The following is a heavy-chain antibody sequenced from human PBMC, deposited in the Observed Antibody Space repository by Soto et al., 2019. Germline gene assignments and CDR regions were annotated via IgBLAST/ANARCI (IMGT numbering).Heavy chain of an antibody. CDR3: ARNHPYYFDSSGHYYIDY. Sequence: PSETLSLTCTVSGGAISSGGYYWSWIRQHPGKGLEWIGYIFYSGSINYNPSLKSRVIISLDTSKNQFSLKLSSVTVADTAVYYCARNHPYYFDSSGHYYIDYWGQGTLVTVSS. CDR2: IFYSGSI. V-gene: IGHV4-31*03. D-gene: IGHD3-22*01. CDR1: GGAISSGGYY. J-gene: IGHJ4*02.